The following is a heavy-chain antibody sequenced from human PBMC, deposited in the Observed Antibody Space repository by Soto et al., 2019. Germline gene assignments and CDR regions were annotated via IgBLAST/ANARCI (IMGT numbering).Heavy chain of an antibody. CDR3: ARVGATVTSQALGFDR. CDR1: GGSISSHY. CDR2: LYYTGST. J-gene: IGHJ4*02. V-gene: IGHV4-59*11. Sequence: SETLSLTCTVPGGSISSHYWSWVRQPPGKGLEWIGYLYYTGSTNYNASLKSQVTMSLDTSKNQLSLMLTSVTAADTAVYYCARVGATVTSQALGFDRWGQGILVTVSS. D-gene: IGHD4-17*01.